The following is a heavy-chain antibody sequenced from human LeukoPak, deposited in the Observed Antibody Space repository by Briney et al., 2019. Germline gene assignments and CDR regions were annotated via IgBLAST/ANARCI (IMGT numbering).Heavy chain of an antibody. J-gene: IGHJ4*02. CDR3: ARDRPGGSSLDY. Sequence: PSETLSLTCAVYGGSFSGYYWSWIRQPPGKGLEWIGEINHSGSTNYNPSLKSRVTIPVDTSKNQFSLKLSSVTAADTAVYYCARDRPGGSSLDYWGQGTLVTVSS. V-gene: IGHV4-34*01. D-gene: IGHD6-13*01. CDR2: INHSGST. CDR1: GGSFSGYY.